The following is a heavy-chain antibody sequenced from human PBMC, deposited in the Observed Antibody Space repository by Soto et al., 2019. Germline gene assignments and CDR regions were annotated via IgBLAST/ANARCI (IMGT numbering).Heavy chain of an antibody. Sequence: GASVKVSCKASGYTFPTCGINWVRQAPGQGLDWMGWISTYNGNTNYAQKLQGRVTMTTDTSTSTAYMELRSLRSDDTAVYYCARVYCTTASCYIGGFDPWGQGTLVTVSS. CDR2: ISTYNGNT. CDR1: GYTFPTCG. J-gene: IGHJ5*02. V-gene: IGHV1-18*04. CDR3: ARVYCTTASCYIGGFDP. D-gene: IGHD2-2*02.